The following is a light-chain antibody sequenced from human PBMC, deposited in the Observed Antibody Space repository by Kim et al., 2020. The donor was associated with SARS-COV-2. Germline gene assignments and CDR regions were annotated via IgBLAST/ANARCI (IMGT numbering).Light chain of an antibody. V-gene: IGKV1-5*03. CDR3: QQHNSYSLT. CDR2: KAS. J-gene: IGKJ4*01. CDR1: QSISSW. Sequence: DIQMTQSPSTLSASVGDRVIITCRASQSISSWLAWYQQKPGKAPKLLIYKASTLESGVPPRFSGSGSGTEFTLTISSLQPDDSATYYCQQHNSYSLTFGGGTKVDIK.